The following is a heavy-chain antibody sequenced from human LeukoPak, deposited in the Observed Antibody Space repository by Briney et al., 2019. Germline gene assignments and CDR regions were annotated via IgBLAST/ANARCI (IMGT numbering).Heavy chain of an antibody. CDR2: IYYSGST. CDR3: ARGDGGNSHYYYMDV. Sequence: PSETLSLTCTVSGGSISSYYWSWLRQPPGKGLEWIGYIYYSGSTNYNPSLKSRVTISVDTSKNQFSLKLSSVTAADTAVYYCARGDGGNSHYYYMDVWGKGTTVTVSS. D-gene: IGHD4-23*01. CDR1: GGSISSYY. J-gene: IGHJ6*03. V-gene: IGHV4-59*12.